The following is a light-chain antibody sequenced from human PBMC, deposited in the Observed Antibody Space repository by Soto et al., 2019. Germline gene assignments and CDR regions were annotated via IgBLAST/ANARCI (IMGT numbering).Light chain of an antibody. CDR1: QSVSSN. J-gene: IGKJ5*01. CDR3: QQYHNWPPIT. V-gene: IGKV3-15*01. Sequence: EIVMTQSPATLSVSPGEIATLYFSASQSVSSNLAWHQQKPGQAPRILMYDASTRATGISARFSGSGSGTEFTLTISSLQSEDFAVYYCQQYHNWPPITFGQGTRLEIK. CDR2: DAS.